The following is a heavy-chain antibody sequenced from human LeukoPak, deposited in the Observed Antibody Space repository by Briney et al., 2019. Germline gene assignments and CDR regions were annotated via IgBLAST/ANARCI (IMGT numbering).Heavy chain of an antibody. D-gene: IGHD5-24*01. CDR2: IYSGGST. J-gene: IGHJ5*01. Sequence: GGSLRLSCAASGVTVSSNYMSCVRQAPGKGLEWVSVIYSGGSTYYADSVKGRFTISRDNSKNTLYLQMNSLRAEDTAVYYCAKDDNWLQFESWGQGTLVTVSS. CDR1: GVTVSSNY. V-gene: IGHV3-53*01. CDR3: AKDDNWLQFES.